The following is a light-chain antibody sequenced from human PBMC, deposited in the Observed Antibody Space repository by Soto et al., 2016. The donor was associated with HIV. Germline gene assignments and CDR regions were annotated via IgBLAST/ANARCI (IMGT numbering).Light chain of an antibody. Sequence: DIQMTQSPSSVSASVGDRVTITCRASQGISSWVAWYQQKPGKVPKLLIYAASSLQSGVPSRFSGSGSGTDFTLTISCLQPEDFAIYYCQQANSFPYTFGQGTKLEIK. J-gene: IGKJ2*01. CDR1: QGISSW. CDR2: AAS. CDR3: QQANSFPYT. V-gene: IGKV1-12*01.